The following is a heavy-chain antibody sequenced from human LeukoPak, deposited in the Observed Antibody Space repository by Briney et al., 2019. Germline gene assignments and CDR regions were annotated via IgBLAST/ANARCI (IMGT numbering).Heavy chain of an antibody. Sequence: GGSLRLSCAASGFAFSAYWMHWVRQAPGKALEGVSRINEDATTISYADSVKGRFIISRDNSKKSLYLQMNNLRAEDTAVYYCVRDLVFVWTPGDDFDFWGQGTLVTVSS. D-gene: IGHD3-16*01. CDR3: VRDLVFVWTPGDDFDF. CDR2: INEDATTI. V-gene: IGHV3-74*01. CDR1: GFAFSAYW. J-gene: IGHJ4*02.